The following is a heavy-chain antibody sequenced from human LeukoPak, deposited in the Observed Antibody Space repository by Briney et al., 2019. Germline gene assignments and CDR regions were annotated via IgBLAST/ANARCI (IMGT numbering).Heavy chain of an antibody. CDR3: ARTSPSGVFDY. CDR2: IYHSGST. V-gene: IGHV4-30-2*01. Sequence: SETLSLTCAVSGGSISSGGYSWSWIQQPPGKGLEWIGYIYHSGSTYYNPSLKSRVTISVDRSKNRFSLKLSSVTAADTAVYYCARTSPSGVFDYWGQGTLVTVSS. J-gene: IGHJ4*02. CDR1: GGSISSGGYS. D-gene: IGHD3-3*01.